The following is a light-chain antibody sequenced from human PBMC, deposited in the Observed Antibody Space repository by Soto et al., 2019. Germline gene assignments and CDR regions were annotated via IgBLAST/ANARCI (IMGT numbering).Light chain of an antibody. CDR2: EVS. CDR3: CSCARSSVV. Sequence: QSALTQPASVSGSPGQSITISCTGTSSDVGSYNLVSWYQQHPGTAPKLMIYEVSKRPSGVSNRCSDSKSGNTASLTISGLEDEDEADYCCCSCARSSVVFGGGTKLTVL. J-gene: IGLJ2*01. V-gene: IGLV2-23*02. CDR1: SSDVGSYNL.